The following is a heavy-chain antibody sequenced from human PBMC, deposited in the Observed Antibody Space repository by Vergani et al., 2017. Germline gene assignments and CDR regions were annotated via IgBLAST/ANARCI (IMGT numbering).Heavy chain of an antibody. CDR2: IRGSGGST. CDR1: GFTFSSYA. V-gene: IGHV3-23*01. CDR3: AKIRLPRYCSGGSCYSPHANYYYYYYRDV. Sequence: EVQLLESGGGLVQPGGSLRLSCAASGFTFSSYAMSWVRQAPGKGLEWVSAIRGSGGSTYYADSVKGRFTISRDNSKNTLYLQMNSLRAEDTAVYYCAKIRLPRYCSGGSCYSPHANYYYYYYRDVWGKGTTVTVSS. J-gene: IGHJ6*03. D-gene: IGHD2-15*01.